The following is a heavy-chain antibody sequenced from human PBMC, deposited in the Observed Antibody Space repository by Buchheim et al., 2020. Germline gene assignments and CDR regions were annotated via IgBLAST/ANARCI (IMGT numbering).Heavy chain of an antibody. CDR2: ISSSSSYI. V-gene: IGHV3-21*01. CDR3: ASSVTYYYDSSGYYRH. D-gene: IGHD3-22*01. Sequence: EVQLVESGGDLVKPGGSLRLSCAASGFTFSSYSMNWVRQAPGKGLEWVSSISSSSSYIYYADSVKGRFTLSRDNAKNSLYLQMNSRRAEDTAVYYCASSVTYYYDSSGYYRHWGQGTL. CDR1: GFTFSSYS. J-gene: IGHJ4*02.